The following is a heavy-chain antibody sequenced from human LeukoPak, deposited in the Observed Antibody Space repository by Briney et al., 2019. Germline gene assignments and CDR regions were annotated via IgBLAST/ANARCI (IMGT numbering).Heavy chain of an antibody. J-gene: IGHJ4*02. CDR1: EFSVGSNY. V-gene: IGHV3-66*01. Sequence: GGSLRLSCAASEFSVGSNYMTWVRQAPGKGLEWVSLIYSGGSTYYADSVKGRFTISRDNSKNTLYLQMNSLRAEDTAMYYCARYYGGRYDYWGQGTLVTVSS. CDR2: IYSGGST. D-gene: IGHD4-23*01. CDR3: ARYYGGRYDY.